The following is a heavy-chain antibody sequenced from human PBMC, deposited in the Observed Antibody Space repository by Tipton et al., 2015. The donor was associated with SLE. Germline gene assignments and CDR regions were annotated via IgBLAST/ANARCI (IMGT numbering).Heavy chain of an antibody. CDR1: GGSFSGYY. CDR3: ARHGYASWGGYYHHVFDV. V-gene: IGHV4-34*01. CDR2: INHSGST. J-gene: IGHJ3*01. D-gene: IGHD3/OR15-3a*01. Sequence: LRLSCAVYGGSFSGYYWSWIRQPPGKGLEWIGEINHSGSTNYNPSLKSRVTISVDTSKNQFSLKLSSVTAADTAVYYCARHGYASWGGYYHHVFDVWGQGTMLTVSS.